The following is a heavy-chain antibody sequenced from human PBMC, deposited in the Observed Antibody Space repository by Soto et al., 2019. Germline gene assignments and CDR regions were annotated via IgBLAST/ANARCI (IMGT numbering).Heavy chain of an antibody. CDR1: GGSMSTTNYH. D-gene: IGHD4-17*01. J-gene: IGHJ4*02. CDR3: ATYGGDTGRFDY. Sequence: LSLTCTVSGGSMSTTNYHWDWIRQPPGKGPEWIGSGPTNYNPSLRGRATISLDTPKNQFSLKLTSVTAADTAVYYCATYGGDTGRFDYWGQGILVTVSS. CDR2: SGPT. V-gene: IGHV4-39*01.